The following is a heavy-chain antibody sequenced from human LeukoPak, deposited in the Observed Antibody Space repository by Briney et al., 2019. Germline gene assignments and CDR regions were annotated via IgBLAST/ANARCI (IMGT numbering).Heavy chain of an antibody. Sequence: SVKVSCKASGGTFSSYAISWVRQAPGQGLEWMGRIIPILGIANYAQKFRGRVTITADKSTSTAYMELSSLRSEDTAVYYCASVPDYGDYGDWFDPWGQGTLVTVSS. CDR1: GGTFSSYA. CDR3: ASVPDYGDYGDWFDP. CDR2: IIPILGIA. D-gene: IGHD4-17*01. V-gene: IGHV1-69*04. J-gene: IGHJ5*02.